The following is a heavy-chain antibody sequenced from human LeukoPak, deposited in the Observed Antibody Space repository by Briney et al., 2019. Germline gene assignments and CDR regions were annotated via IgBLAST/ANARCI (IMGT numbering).Heavy chain of an antibody. Sequence: PSETLSLTCAAYGGSFSGYYWSWIRQPPGKGLEWIGEINHSGSTNYNPSLKSRVTISVDTSKNQFSLKLSSVTAADTAVYYCARGRGVPKRNHSTGRWFDPWGQGTLVTVSS. CDR1: GGSFSGYY. D-gene: IGHD2-2*01. CDR2: INHSGST. J-gene: IGHJ5*02. CDR3: ARGRGVPKRNHSTGRWFDP. V-gene: IGHV4-34*01.